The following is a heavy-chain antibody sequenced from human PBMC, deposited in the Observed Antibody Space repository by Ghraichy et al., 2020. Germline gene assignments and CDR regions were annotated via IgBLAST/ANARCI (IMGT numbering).Heavy chain of an antibody. CDR3: AKGRSGLDY. D-gene: IGHD3-3*01. J-gene: IGHJ4*02. Sequence: GEARNISCAASGFTFDDYTMHWVRQAPGKGLEWVSLISWDGGSTYYADSVKGRFTISRDNSKNSLYLQMNSLRTEDTALYYCAKGRSGLDYWGQGTLVTVSS. CDR2: ISWDGGST. V-gene: IGHV3-43*01. CDR1: GFTFDDYT.